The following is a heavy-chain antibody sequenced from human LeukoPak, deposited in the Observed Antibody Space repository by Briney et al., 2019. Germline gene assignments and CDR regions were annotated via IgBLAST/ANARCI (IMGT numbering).Heavy chain of an antibody. J-gene: IGHJ6*03. Sequence: SETLSLTCTVSGYSISSGYYWGWIRQPPGKGLEWIGSIYHSGSTYYNPSLKSRVTISVDTSENQFSLKLSSVTAADTAVYYCARDDEWNYPYHYYYYMDVWGKGTTVTVSS. CDR1: GYSISSGYY. D-gene: IGHD1-7*01. CDR3: ARDDEWNYPYHYYYYMDV. V-gene: IGHV4-38-2*02. CDR2: IYHSGST.